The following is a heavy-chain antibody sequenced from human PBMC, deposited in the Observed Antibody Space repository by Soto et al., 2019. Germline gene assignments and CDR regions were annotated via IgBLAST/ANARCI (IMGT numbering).Heavy chain of an antibody. CDR2: ISAYNGNT. V-gene: IGHV1-18*01. D-gene: IGHD1-26*01. CDR3: ARNARELLLPQN. J-gene: IGHJ4*02. CDR1: GYTFTSYG. Sequence: QVQLVQSVAEVKKPGASVKVSCKSSGYTFTSYGISWVRQAPGQGLEWMGWISAYNGNTNYAQQLQGRVTITTDTYTSTAYMELSSLRSDDTDVYYCARNARELLLPQNWGQGNMVTVSS.